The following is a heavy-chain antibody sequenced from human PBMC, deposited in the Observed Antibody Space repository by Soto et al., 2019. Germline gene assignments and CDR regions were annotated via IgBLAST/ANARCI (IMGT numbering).Heavy chain of an antibody. CDR2: VSSTSGYI. D-gene: IGHD5-18*01. Sequence: GGSLRLSCSVFVFTCSNDKMSWFRQAPGKGLEWVSSVSSTSGYIYYGDSVKGRFTISRDNAKNSLYLQMNSLRAEDTAVYYCARANVDTSVVNEYYFDYWGQGTLVTVSS. V-gene: IGHV3-21*01. CDR3: ARANVDTSVVNEYYFDY. J-gene: IGHJ4*02. CDR1: VFTCSNDK.